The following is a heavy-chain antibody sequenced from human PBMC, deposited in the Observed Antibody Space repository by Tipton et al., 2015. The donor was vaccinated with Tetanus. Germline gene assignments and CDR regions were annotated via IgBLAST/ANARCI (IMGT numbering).Heavy chain of an antibody. Sequence: TLSLTCTVSGGSISSYYWSWIRQPPGKGPEWIGQIHSSGSTNYIPSLKSRVTISVDTSKNQFSLKLRSVTAADTAVYYCARLYSYGSLYWFDPGGQGTLVTVSS. V-gene: IGHV4-59*01. D-gene: IGHD5-18*01. CDR2: IHSSGST. CDR1: GGSISSYY. J-gene: IGHJ5*02. CDR3: ARLYSYGSLYWFDP.